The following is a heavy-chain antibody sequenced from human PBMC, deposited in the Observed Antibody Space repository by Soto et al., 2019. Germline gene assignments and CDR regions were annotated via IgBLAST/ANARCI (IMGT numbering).Heavy chain of an antibody. D-gene: IGHD2-21*02. CDR2: INPSGGST. J-gene: IGHJ4*02. V-gene: IGHV1-46*01. CDR3: ARDLSVVTAISPPNY. CDR1: GYTFTSYY. Sequence: ASVKVSCKASGYTFTSYYMHWVRQAPGQGLEWMGIINPSGGSTSYAQKFQGRVTMTRDTSTSTVYMELSSLRSDDTAVYYCARDLSVVTAISPPNYWGQGTLVTVSS.